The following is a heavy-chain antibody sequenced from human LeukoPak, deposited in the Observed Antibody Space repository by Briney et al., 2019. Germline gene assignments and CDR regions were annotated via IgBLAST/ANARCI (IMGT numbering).Heavy chain of an antibody. CDR3: AREGGGYRLFEF. CDR1: GFTFGSYW. J-gene: IGHJ4*02. Sequence: GGSLRLSCAASGFTFGSYWMHWVRQAPGKGLVWVSRINTDGSSTSYADSVKARFTISRDNAENTLYLQMDNLRAEDTAVYYCAREGGGYRLFEFWGQGLLVTVSS. D-gene: IGHD2-15*01. CDR2: INTDGSST. V-gene: IGHV3-74*01.